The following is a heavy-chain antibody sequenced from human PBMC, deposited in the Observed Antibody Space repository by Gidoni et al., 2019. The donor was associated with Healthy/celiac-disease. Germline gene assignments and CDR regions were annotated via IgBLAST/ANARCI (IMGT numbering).Heavy chain of an antibody. V-gene: IGHV3-66*01. CDR3: AIYFWSGYFFGGMDV. Sequence: EVQLVESGGGLVQPGGCLRLSGAAAGFTVGSNYMSWVRQAPGKGLEWVSVIYSGGSTYYADSVKGRFTISRDNSKNTLYLQMNSLRAEDTAVYYCAIYFWSGYFFGGMDVWGQGTTVTVSS. CDR2: IYSGGST. D-gene: IGHD3-3*01. CDR1: GFTVGSNY. J-gene: IGHJ6*02.